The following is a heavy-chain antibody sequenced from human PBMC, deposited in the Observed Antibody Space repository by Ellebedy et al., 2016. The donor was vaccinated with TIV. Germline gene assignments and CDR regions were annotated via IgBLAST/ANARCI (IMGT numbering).Heavy chain of an antibody. J-gene: IGHJ1*01. CDR1: GGSISSSSYY. D-gene: IGHD3-22*01. CDR3: ARHRDLDSSGYYWIDEYFQH. V-gene: IGHV4-39*01. CDR2: IYYSGST. Sequence: SETLSLXXTVSGGSISSSSYYWGWIRQPPGKGLEWIGSIYYSGSTYYNPSLKGRVTISVDTSKNQFSLKLSSVTAADTAVYYCARHRDLDSSGYYWIDEYFQHWGQGTLVTVSS.